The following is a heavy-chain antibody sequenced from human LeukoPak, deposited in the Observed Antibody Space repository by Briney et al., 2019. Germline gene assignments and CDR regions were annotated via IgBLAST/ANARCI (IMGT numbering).Heavy chain of an antibody. CDR3: ARRGYSYGWDY. CDR2: IIQDGSEK. D-gene: IGHD5-18*01. V-gene: IGHV3-7*01. CDR1: GFTFSSYG. J-gene: IGHJ4*02. Sequence: GGSLRLSCAASGFTFSSYGMHWVRQAPGKGLEWVANIIQDGSEKYYVDSVKGRFTISRDNAKNSLYLQMNSLRAEDTAVYYCARRGYSYGWDYWGQGTLVTVSS.